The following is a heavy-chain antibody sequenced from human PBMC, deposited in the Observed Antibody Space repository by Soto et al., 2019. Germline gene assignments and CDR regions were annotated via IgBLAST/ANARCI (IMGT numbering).Heavy chain of an antibody. CDR3: ARGVAAAGSYYYYGMDV. V-gene: IGHV4-59*01. J-gene: IGHJ6*02. Sequence: SETPSPTFTVSGGSISSYYWSWIRQPPGKGLEWIGYIYYSGSTNYNPSLKSRVTISVDTSKNQFSLKLSSVTAADTAVYYCARGVAAAGSYYYYGMDVWGQGTTVTVSS. CDR2: IYYSGST. CDR1: GGSISSYY. D-gene: IGHD6-13*01.